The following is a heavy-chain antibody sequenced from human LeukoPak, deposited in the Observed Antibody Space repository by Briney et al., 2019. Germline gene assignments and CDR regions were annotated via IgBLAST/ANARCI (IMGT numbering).Heavy chain of an antibody. CDR2: ISGSGGST. Sequence: GGSLRLSCAASGFTFSSYAMSWVRQAPGKGLEWVSAISGSGGSTYYVDSVKGRFTISRDNSKNTLYLQMNSLRAEDTAVYYCAREGPAPTVTAYNWFDPWGQGTLVTVSS. CDR1: GFTFSSYA. V-gene: IGHV3-23*01. J-gene: IGHJ5*02. CDR3: AREGPAPTVTAYNWFDP. D-gene: IGHD4-17*01.